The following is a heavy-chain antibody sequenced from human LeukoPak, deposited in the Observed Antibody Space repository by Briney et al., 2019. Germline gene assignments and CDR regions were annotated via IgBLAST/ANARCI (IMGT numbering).Heavy chain of an antibody. V-gene: IGHV1-8*01. CDR1: GYTFTSYD. CDR3: ARDANRNGIAAPTSYYYGMDV. D-gene: IGHD6-6*01. Sequence: ASVKVSCKASGYTFTSYDINWVRQAAGQGLEWMGWMNPNSGNTGYAQKFQGRVTMTRNTSISTAYMELSSLRSEDTAVYYCARDANRNGIAAPTSYYYGMDVWGQGTTVTVSS. CDR2: MNPNSGNT. J-gene: IGHJ6*02.